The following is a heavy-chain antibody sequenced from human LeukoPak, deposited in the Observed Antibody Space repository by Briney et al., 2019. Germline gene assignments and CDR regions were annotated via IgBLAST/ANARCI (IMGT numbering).Heavy chain of an antibody. CDR1: GFAFSSYW. Sequence: GSLRLSCAASGFAFSSYWMTWVRQAPGKGLEWIGSIYYSGSTYYNPSLKSRVTISVDTSKNQFSLKLTSVTAADTAVYYCARHQSYYYDYYMDVWGKGTTVTISS. V-gene: IGHV4-39*01. J-gene: IGHJ6*03. CDR2: IYYSGST. CDR3: ARHQSYYYDYYMDV.